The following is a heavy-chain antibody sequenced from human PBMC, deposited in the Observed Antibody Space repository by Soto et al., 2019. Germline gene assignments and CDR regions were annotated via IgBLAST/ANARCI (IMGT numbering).Heavy chain of an antibody. V-gene: IGHV4-30-4*01. CDR2: IYYSGSS. CDR1: GGSFNNGDYH. Sequence: KASETLSLTCTVSGGSFNNGDYHWSWIRQPPGKGLEWIGDIYYSGSSYYKPSLKSRVTISIDTSKNQYSLRLNSVTAADTAIYYCAMCSSYFGYFFDTWSQGTLVTVSS. J-gene: IGHJ4*02. D-gene: IGHD3-22*01. CDR3: AMCSSYFGYFFDT.